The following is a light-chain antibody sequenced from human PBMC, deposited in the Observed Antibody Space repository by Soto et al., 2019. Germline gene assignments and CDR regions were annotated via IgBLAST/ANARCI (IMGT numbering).Light chain of an antibody. V-gene: IGKV3-20*01. CDR3: QQYGSSPWA. CDR2: GAS. J-gene: IGKJ1*01. Sequence: IVLTQSPGTLSLSPGERATLSCRASQSVSSNYLAWYQQKPGQAPRLLIYGASSRATAIPDRFSGSGSGTDFTLPISRLEPEDFAVYYCQQYGSSPWAFGQGTKVEIK. CDR1: QSVSSNY.